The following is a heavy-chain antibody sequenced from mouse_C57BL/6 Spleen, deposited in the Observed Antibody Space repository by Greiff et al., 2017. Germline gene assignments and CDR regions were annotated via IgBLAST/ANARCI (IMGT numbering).Heavy chain of an antibody. CDR1: GFTFSNYW. Sequence: EVKVEESGGGLVQPGGSMKLSCVASGFTFSNYWMNWVRQSPEKGLEWVAQIRLKSDNYATHYAESVKGRFTISRDDSKSRVYLQMNNLRAEDTGIYYCTARDDWGKGTSVTVSS. CDR3: TARDD. V-gene: IGHV6-3*01. CDR2: IRLKSDNYAT. J-gene: IGHJ4*01.